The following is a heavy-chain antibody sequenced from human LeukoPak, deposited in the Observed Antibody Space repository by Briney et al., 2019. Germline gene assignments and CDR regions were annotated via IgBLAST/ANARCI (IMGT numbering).Heavy chain of an antibody. V-gene: IGHV3-23*01. CDR2: ISGSGGST. D-gene: IGHD4-23*01. Sequence: GGSLRLSCEASGFTFSSYAMSWVRQAPGKGLEWVSAISGSGGSTYYADSVKGRFTISRDNSKNTLYLQMNSLRAEDTAVYYCARDGDTVLTRGYYYYMDVWGKGTTVTVSS. CDR3: ARDGDTVLTRGYYYYMDV. CDR1: GFTFSSYA. J-gene: IGHJ6*03.